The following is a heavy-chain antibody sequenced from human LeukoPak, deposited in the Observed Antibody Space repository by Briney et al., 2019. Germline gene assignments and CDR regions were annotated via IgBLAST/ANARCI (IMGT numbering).Heavy chain of an antibody. Sequence: PSETLSLTCTVSGGSISSYYWSWVRQPPGKGLEWIGYISYTGSSNQNPSLKNRVTISLDMSKNQFSLKLSSVTAADTAVYYCARVKFYYGSGSSNWFDPWGQGILVTVSS. D-gene: IGHD3-10*01. CDR3: ARVKFYYGSGSSNWFDP. V-gene: IGHV4-59*01. CDR2: ISYTGSS. CDR1: GGSISSYY. J-gene: IGHJ5*02.